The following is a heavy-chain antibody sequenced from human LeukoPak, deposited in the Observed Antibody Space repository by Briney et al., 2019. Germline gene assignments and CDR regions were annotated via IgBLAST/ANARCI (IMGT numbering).Heavy chain of an antibody. D-gene: IGHD6-19*01. J-gene: IGHJ4*02. CDR1: GYTFTSYG. CDR2: ISAYNGNT. Sequence: GASVTVSCKASGYTFTSYGISWVRQAPGQGLEWMGWISAYNGNTNYAQKLQGRVTTTTDTSTSTAYMELRSLRSDDTAVYYCARRAVTIDSGANDYWGQGTLVTVSS. V-gene: IGHV1-18*01. CDR3: ARRAVTIDSGANDY.